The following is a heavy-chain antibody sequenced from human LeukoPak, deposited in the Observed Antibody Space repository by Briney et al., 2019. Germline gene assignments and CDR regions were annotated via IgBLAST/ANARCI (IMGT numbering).Heavy chain of an antibody. D-gene: IGHD6-13*01. CDR3: ARDLSAVHAAAGDY. CDR2: MNPNSGNT. Sequence: ASVKVSCKASGYTFTSYDINWVRQATGQGLEWMGWMNPNSGNTGYAQKFQGRVTMTRNTSISTAYMELSSLRSEDTAVYYCARDLSAVHAAAGDYWGQGTLVTVSS. V-gene: IGHV1-8*01. J-gene: IGHJ4*02. CDR1: GYTFTSYD.